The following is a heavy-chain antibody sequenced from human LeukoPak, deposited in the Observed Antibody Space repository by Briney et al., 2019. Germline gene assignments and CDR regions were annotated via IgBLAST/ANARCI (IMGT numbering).Heavy chain of an antibody. CDR2: ISSSSSYI. J-gene: IGHJ4*02. CDR3: ARDPVRANDY. V-gene: IGHV3-21*01. CDR1: GFTFSSYS. Sequence: GGSLRLSCAASGFTFSSYSMNWVRQAPGKGLEWVSSISSSSSYIYYADSVKGRFTISRDNAKNSLYLQMNSLRAEDTVVYYCARDPVRANDYWGQGTLVTVSS.